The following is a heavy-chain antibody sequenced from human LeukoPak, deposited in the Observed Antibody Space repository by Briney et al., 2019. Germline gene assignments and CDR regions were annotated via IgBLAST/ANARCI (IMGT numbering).Heavy chain of an antibody. Sequence: PGGSLRLSCAASGFTFSSYAKRWVRQAPGKGLEWVSAISGSGGSTYYADSVKGRFTISRDNSKNTLYLQMNSLRAEDTAVYYRAKGRCSSTSCANWFDPWGQGTLVTVSS. V-gene: IGHV3-23*01. J-gene: IGHJ5*02. CDR2: ISGSGGST. CDR3: AKGRCSSTSCANWFDP. CDR1: GFTFSSYA. D-gene: IGHD2-2*01.